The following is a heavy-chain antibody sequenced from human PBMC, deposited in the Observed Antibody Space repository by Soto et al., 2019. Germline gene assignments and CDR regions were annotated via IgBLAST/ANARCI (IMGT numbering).Heavy chain of an antibody. CDR2: IYHSGST. D-gene: IGHD2-21*02. Sequence: SETLSLTCAVSGGSISSGGYSWSWIRQPPGKGLEWIGYIYHSGSTFYKASLRSRASIFADTSKNQLSLNLRSVTTADTAVYYCARLDYAYCGGDCYSNYYYYYGMDVWGQGTTVTVSS. V-gene: IGHV4-30-2*03. CDR1: GGSISSGGYS. J-gene: IGHJ6*02. CDR3: ARLDYAYCGGDCYSNYYYYYGMDV.